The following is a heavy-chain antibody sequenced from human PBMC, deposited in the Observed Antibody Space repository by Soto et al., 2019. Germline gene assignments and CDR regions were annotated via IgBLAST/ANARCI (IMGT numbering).Heavy chain of an antibody. CDR1: GYTFPRDG. CDR3: AREAVSGRTGFDY. D-gene: IGHD6-19*01. V-gene: IGHV1-18*01. J-gene: IGHJ4*02. Sequence: QLQLVQSGAEWKQPVTSVKVSCKASGYTFPRDGTCWARQAPGQGLEWMGWVNAYSGNTNYAQKFQGRVTMTTDTSTSTAYMELRSLRSDDTAVYYCAREAVSGRTGFDYWGQGTLVTVSS. CDR2: VNAYSGNT.